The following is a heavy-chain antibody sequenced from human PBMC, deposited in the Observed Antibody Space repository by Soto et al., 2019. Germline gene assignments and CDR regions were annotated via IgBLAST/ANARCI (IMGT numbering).Heavy chain of an antibody. D-gene: IGHD3-3*01. Sequence: SETLSLTCAVYGGSFSGYYWSWIRQPPGKGLEWIGEINHSGSTNYNPSLKSRVTISVDTSKNQFSLKLSSVTAADTAVYYCAGFIRYYDFWCGPTMDVWGKGTTVT. CDR1: GGSFSGYY. CDR3: AGFIRYYDFWCGPTMDV. CDR2: INHSGST. V-gene: IGHV4-34*01. J-gene: IGHJ6*03.